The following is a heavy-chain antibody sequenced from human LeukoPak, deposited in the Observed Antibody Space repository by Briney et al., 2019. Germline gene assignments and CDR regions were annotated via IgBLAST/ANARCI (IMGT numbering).Heavy chain of an antibody. J-gene: IGHJ5*02. Sequence: GGSLRLSSAASGFTFSSYGMHWVRQAPGKGLEWVAVISYDGSNKYYADSVKGRFTISRDNSKNTLYLQMNSLRAEDTAVYYCAKGRPSVGGYDPLGWFDPWGQGTLVTVSS. CDR2: ISYDGSNK. V-gene: IGHV3-30*18. CDR1: GFTFSSYG. D-gene: IGHD5-12*01. CDR3: AKGRPSVGGYDPLGWFDP.